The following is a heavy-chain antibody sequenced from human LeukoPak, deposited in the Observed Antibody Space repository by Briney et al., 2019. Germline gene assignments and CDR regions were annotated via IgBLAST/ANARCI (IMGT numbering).Heavy chain of an antibody. CDR3: AKDTYIGRYCTNGVCSPFDY. CDR2: ISDTGATT. CDR1: GFTFSSYA. V-gene: IGHV3-23*01. J-gene: IGHJ4*02. D-gene: IGHD2-8*01. Sequence: GGSLRLSCAASGFTFSSYAMSWVRQAPGKGLEWVSAISDTGATTYDADSVKGRFTISRDNSRSTLYLQMNSLRAEDTALYYCAKDTYIGRYCTNGVCSPFDYWGQGTLVTVSS.